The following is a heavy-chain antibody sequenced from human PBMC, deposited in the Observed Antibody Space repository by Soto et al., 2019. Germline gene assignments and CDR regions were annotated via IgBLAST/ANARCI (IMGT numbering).Heavy chain of an antibody. CDR1: GGSISSSSYY. CDR2: IYYSGST. Sequence: QLQLQESGPGLVKPSETLSLTCTVSGGSISSSSYYWGWIRQPPGKGLEWIGSIYYSGSTYYNPSLKSRVTISVDTSKNQFSLKLSSVTAADTAVYYCARPGIAAAGTRNYYYYMDVWGKGTTVTVPS. V-gene: IGHV4-39*01. D-gene: IGHD6-13*01. J-gene: IGHJ6*03. CDR3: ARPGIAAAGTRNYYYYMDV.